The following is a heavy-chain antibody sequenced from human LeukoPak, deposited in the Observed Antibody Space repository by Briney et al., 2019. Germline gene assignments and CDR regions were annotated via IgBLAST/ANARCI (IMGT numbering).Heavy chain of an antibody. D-gene: IGHD5-18*01. V-gene: IGHV1-8*02. Sequence: ASVKVSCKASGGTFSSYDINWVRQATGQGLEWMGWMNPNSGNTSFAQKFQGRVTMTRNTSKSTAYMELSSLTSEDTAVYYCARARGYSYGYSDYWGQGTLVTVSS. J-gene: IGHJ4*02. CDR2: MNPNSGNT. CDR3: ARARGYSYGYSDY. CDR1: GGTFSSYD.